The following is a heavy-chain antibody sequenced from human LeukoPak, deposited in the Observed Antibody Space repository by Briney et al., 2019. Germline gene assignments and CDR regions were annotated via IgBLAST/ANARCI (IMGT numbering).Heavy chain of an antibody. CDR3: AKDGGLWVSAHWGDS. CDR2: ITTGDGNT. Sequence: GGSLRHSRTASGFTFSSYTMTWVRQAPGKGLKWVSTITTGDGNTYYADSVKGRFTVSRDDSKNTLYLQMNSLRAEDTAVYYCAKDGGLWVSAHWGDSWGRGTLVTVSS. D-gene: IGHD7-27*01. V-gene: IGHV3-23*01. J-gene: IGHJ4*02. CDR1: GFTFSSYT.